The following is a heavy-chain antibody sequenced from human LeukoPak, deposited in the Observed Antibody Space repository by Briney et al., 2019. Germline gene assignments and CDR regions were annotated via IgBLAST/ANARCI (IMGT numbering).Heavy chain of an antibody. V-gene: IGHV4-59*01. J-gene: IGHJ6*03. D-gene: IGHD3-10*01. CDR2: IHYSGST. Sequence: SETLSLTCAVYGGSFSGYYWSWIRQPPGKGLEWIGYIHYSGSTNYKPSLKSRVTISVDTSKNQFSLKLSSVTAADTAVYYCARVEEGYGSGRRENYYYYYMDVWGKGTTLTISS. CDR1: GGSFSGYY. CDR3: ARVEEGYGSGRRENYYYYYMDV.